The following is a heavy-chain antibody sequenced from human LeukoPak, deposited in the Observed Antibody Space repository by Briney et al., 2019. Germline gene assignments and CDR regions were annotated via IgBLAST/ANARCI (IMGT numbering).Heavy chain of an antibody. CDR2: IYYSGST. CDR3: AREHYDILTGLYIDAFDI. D-gene: IGHD3-9*01. J-gene: IGHJ3*02. Sequence: SETLSLTCTVSGDSISRYYWRWIRQSPGKGREWMGYIYYSGSTNYNPSLKSRVTISIDTSKNQFSLKLSSVTAADTAVYYCAREHYDILTGLYIDAFDIWGPGTRVTVSS. CDR1: GDSISRYY. V-gene: IGHV4-59*01.